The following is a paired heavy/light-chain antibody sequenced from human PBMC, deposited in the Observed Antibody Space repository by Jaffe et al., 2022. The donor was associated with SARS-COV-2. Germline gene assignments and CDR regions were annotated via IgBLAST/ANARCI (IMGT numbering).Light chain of an antibody. CDR2: DAS. Sequence: EIVLTQSPATLSLSPGERASLSCRASQTVSSYLAWYQQKPGQAPRLLIYDASNRATGIPARFSGSGSGADFTLTISSLEPEDFAVYYCQHRSNWPPKVTFGGGTKVEIK. CDR3: QHRSNWPPKVT. J-gene: IGKJ4*01. CDR1: QTVSSY. V-gene: IGKV3-11*01.
Heavy chain of an antibody. J-gene: IGHJ3*02. CDR1: GGSISTNNYF. CDR2: IDYTGST. Sequence: QVQLQESGPGLVKPSQTLSLTCTVSGGSISTNNYFWSWIRQHPGKGLEWIGYIDYTGSTYFNPSLRSRLIISVDTSKNQFSLKLTSLTAADTAVYFCARGGNFWSGQVMPYAFDIWGQGTMVTVSS. CDR3: ARGGNFWSGQVMPYAFDI. D-gene: IGHD3-3*01. V-gene: IGHV4-31*03.